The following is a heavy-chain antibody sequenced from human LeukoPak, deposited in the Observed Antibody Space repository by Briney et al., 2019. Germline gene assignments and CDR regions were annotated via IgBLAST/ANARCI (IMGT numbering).Heavy chain of an antibody. CDR2: ITDNGRKI. CDR1: GFTFTSYE. V-gene: IGHV3-48*03. Sequence: PGGSLRLSCAASGFTFTSYEMNWVRQAPGKGLEWVSYITDNGRKIYYADSVKGRFTISRDNAKNSLYLQMSSLRAEDTAVYYCAVTTVGFALDYWGQGTLVTVSS. CDR3: AVTTVGFALDY. D-gene: IGHD4-17*01. J-gene: IGHJ4*02.